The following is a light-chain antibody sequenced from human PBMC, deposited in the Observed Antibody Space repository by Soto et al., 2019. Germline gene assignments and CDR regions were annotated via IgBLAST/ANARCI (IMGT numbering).Light chain of an antibody. CDR2: AAS. CDR3: QQTNSFPRT. J-gene: IGKJ1*01. V-gene: IGKV1-12*01. Sequence: DIQMTQSPSSVAASVGDRVTLTCRASQGVNRWLAWYQQKPGKAPKVLIYAASSLQSGVQSRFSGSGPGTDFTITISSLQPEDFATYYCQQTNSFPRTFGQGTKVDIK. CDR1: QGVNRW.